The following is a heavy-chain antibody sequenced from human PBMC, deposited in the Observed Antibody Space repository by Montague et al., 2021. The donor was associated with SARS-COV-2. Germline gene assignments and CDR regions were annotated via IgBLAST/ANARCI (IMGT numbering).Heavy chain of an antibody. V-gene: IGHV4-39*07. D-gene: IGHD5-12*01. J-gene: IGHJ4*02. CDR3: ARDLCVWLSVEGSFDF. CDR2: IYYSGST. Sequence: SETLSLTCTVTGDSISSSSYYWGWIRQPPGKGLEWIGSIYYSGSTYFNPSLKSRVTISVDTTRNQFSLKLSSVTAADTAVYYCARDLCVWLSVEGSFDFWGQGTLVTVSS. CDR1: GDSISSSSYY.